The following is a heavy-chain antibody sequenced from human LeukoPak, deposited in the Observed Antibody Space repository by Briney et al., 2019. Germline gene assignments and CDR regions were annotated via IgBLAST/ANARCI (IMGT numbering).Heavy chain of an antibody. V-gene: IGHV3-21*01. CDR3: ARAVAPAAIEEALNI. J-gene: IGHJ3*02. Sequence: GGSLRLSCAASGLTFSRYTMNWVRQAPGKGLEWVSSISNSGTFIYYADSVKGRFTISRDNAKNSLFLQTNSLRVEDTAVYFCARAVAPAAIEEALNIWGQGTMVTVSS. CDR1: GLTFSRYT. CDR2: ISNSGTFI. D-gene: IGHD2-15*01.